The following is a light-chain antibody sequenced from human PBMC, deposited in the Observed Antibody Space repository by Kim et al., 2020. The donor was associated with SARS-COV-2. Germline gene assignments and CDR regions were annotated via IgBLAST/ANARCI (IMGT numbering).Light chain of an antibody. J-gene: IGLJ3*02. Sequence: GQSVTISCTGTSSDVGGYNFVSWYQLHPGKAPKLVIYEVNKRPSGVPDRFSGSKSGNTASLTVSGLQSEDEADYYCSSYAGNSHWVFGGGTKLTVL. V-gene: IGLV2-8*01. CDR2: EVN. CDR3: SSYAGNSHWV. CDR1: SSDVGGYNF.